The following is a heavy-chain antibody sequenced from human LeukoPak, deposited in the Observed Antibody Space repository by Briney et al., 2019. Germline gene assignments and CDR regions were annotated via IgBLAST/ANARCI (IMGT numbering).Heavy chain of an antibody. V-gene: IGHV4-34*01. CDR2: INHSGRT. D-gene: IGHD6-25*01. J-gene: IGHJ4*02. Sequence: PSETLSLTCAVYGGSFSDYYWSWLRQSPGKGLEWIGEINHSGRTNYNSSLKSRVTISVDTSKKQFSLKLSSVTAADTAVYYCARGPGIAAADAVSYWGQGTLVTVSS. CDR3: ARGPGIAAADAVSY. CDR1: GGSFSDYY.